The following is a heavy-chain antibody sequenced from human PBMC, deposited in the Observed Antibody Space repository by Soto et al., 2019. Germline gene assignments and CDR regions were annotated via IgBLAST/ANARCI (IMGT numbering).Heavy chain of an antibody. J-gene: IGHJ4*02. V-gene: IGHV4-39*01. CDR1: GGSISSSSYY. CDR2: FYYSGST. Sequence: QLQLQESGPGLVKPSETLSLTCTVSGGSISSSSYYWGWIRQPQGQGLEGIGTFYYSGSTNYTPSLKRRVTTSVDASDNQFSLQVRSVTAADTAVYYCARQGVDGTLDGSGSFHYWGQGTLGTVSS. D-gene: IGHD3-10*01. CDR3: ARQGVDGTLDGSGSFHY.